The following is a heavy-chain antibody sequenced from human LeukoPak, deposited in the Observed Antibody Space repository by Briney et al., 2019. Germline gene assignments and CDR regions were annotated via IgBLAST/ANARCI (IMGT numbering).Heavy chain of an antibody. V-gene: IGHV3-23*01. D-gene: IGHD3-10*01. CDR1: GFTFDSYA. Sequence: GGSLRLSCAPSGFTFDSYAMSWVRQAPGKGLEWVSAISGSGGSTYYADSVKGRFTISRDNAKNSLFLQMNSLRVEDTAVYYCASTEFLDHWGQGTLVTVSS. CDR2: ISGSGGST. J-gene: IGHJ4*02. CDR3: ASTEFLDH.